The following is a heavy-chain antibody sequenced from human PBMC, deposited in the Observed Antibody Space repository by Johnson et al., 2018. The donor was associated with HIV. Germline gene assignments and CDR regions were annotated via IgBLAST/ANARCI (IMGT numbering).Heavy chain of an antibody. CDR3: ARGQVQWPASVNDGFDI. J-gene: IGHJ3*02. D-gene: IGHD6-19*01. Sequence: QVQLVESGGGVVQPGGSLRLSCAASGFTFSRYWLSWVRQAPGKGLEWVAVISYDGSNKYYADSVKGRFTISRDNDKNSLYLQMNSLRAEETAVYYCARGQVQWPASVNDGFDIWWQGTMVTVSS. V-gene: IGHV3-30-3*01. CDR2: ISYDGSNK. CDR1: GFTFSRYW.